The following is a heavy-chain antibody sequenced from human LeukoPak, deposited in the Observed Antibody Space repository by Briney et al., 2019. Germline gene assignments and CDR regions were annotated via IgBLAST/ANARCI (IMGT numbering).Heavy chain of an antibody. D-gene: IGHD5-12*01. Sequence: SETLSLTCTVSGGSISSGSYYWSRIRQPAGKGLEWIGRIYTSGSTNYNPSLKSRVTISVDTSKNQFSLKLSSVTAADTAVYYCAREQHVATFSVSDYYYMDVWGKGTTVTISS. CDR2: IYTSGST. V-gene: IGHV4-61*02. CDR1: GGSISSGSYY. J-gene: IGHJ6*03. CDR3: AREQHVATFSVSDYYYMDV.